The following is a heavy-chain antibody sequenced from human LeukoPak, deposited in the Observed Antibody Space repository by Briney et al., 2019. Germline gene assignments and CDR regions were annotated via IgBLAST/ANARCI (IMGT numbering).Heavy chain of an antibody. CDR2: ISSSSSYI. CDR3: ARDSNMISRGDFDY. D-gene: IGHD2/OR15-2a*01. J-gene: IGHJ4*02. Sequence: PGGSLRLSCVASGFTVSSNYTSWVRQAPGKGLEWVSSISSSSSYIYYADSVKGRFTISRDNAKNSLYLQMNSLRAEDTAVYYCARDSNMISRGDFDYWGQGTLVTVSS. CDR1: GFTVSSNY. V-gene: IGHV3-21*01.